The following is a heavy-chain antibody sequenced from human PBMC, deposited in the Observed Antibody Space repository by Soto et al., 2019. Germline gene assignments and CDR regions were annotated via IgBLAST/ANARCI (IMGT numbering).Heavy chain of an antibody. Sequence: SETLSLTCTFSVGSISSYFYIWVRHPPGKGLEWIGSVYYTGTTDYNPSLKSRVTISVDTSKTQFSLNLRSVTAADTAVYYCARDLAAVTRAFEYWGRGTLVSVSS. J-gene: IGHJ4*02. D-gene: IGHD6-13*01. CDR1: VGSISSYF. V-gene: IGHV4-59*01. CDR3: ARDLAAVTRAFEY. CDR2: VYYTGTT.